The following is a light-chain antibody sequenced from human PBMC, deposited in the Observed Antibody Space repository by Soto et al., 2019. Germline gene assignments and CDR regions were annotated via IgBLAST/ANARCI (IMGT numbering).Light chain of an antibody. Sequence: DIQMTQSPSSLSASVGDTVTITCRASQSISLFLNWYQQKPGKAPKLLIYAASSLQTGLPSRFTGNGSGTKFTLTISSLQPEDFATSDCHQTDRIPETCGQGTKVEIK. J-gene: IGKJ1*01. CDR2: AAS. CDR1: QSISLF. V-gene: IGKV1-39*01. CDR3: HQTDRIPET.